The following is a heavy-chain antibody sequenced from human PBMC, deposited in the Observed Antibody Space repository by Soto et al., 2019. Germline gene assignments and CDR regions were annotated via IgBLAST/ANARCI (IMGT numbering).Heavy chain of an antibody. CDR1: GFTFRSYA. CDR3: ARDGWLYYDTTSQGMDV. CDR2: ISYDGNNK. V-gene: IGHV3-30-3*01. D-gene: IGHD3-22*01. Sequence: GGSLILSWAASGFTFRSYARHWVRQAPGKGLEWVAVISYDGNNKNYADSVKCRFTISRDNSKNTLYLQMNSLRAEDTAVYYCARDGWLYYDTTSQGMDVWGQGTTVNVSS. J-gene: IGHJ6*02.